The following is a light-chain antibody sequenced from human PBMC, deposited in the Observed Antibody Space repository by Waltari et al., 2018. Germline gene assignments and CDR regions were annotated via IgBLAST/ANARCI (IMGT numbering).Light chain of an antibody. CDR3: QHYYSIPYS. Sequence: DIQMTQSPSSLSASVGDRVTITCRASQGITNDLAWYQQKPRETPKLLIYEASSLQSGIPSRFSGSGSGADFTLTISSPQSEDFATYYWQHYYSIPYSFGQGTKVEIK. J-gene: IGKJ2*03. V-gene: IGKV1-NL1*01. CDR1: QGITND. CDR2: EAS.